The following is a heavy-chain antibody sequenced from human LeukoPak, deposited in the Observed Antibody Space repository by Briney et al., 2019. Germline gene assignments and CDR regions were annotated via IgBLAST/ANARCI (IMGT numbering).Heavy chain of an antibody. J-gene: IGHJ4*02. V-gene: IGHV3-7*03. CDR3: ARRRVTLVRGVDITSYYFDY. CDR2: MNQRGSEI. Sequence: GGSLRLSCAASGFTFSNHWMTWVRQAPGKGLEWVANMNQRGSEICYVDSVRGRFTISRDNAKNSLYLQMNSLRAEDTALYYCARRRVTLVRGVDITSYYFDYWGQGTLVTVSS. D-gene: IGHD3-10*01. CDR1: GFTFSNHW.